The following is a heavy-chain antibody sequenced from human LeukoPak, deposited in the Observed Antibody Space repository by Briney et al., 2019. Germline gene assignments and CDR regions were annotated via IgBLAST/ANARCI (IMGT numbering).Heavy chain of an antibody. J-gene: IGHJ4*02. Sequence: PSETLSLTCTVSGGSISSYYWSWIRQPPGKGLEWIGYIYYSGRTNYNPSLKSRVTISVDTSKNQFSLKLSSVTAADTAVYYCAREGSSSWYFDYWGQGTLVTVSS. CDR1: GGSISSYY. CDR3: AREGSSSWYFDY. CDR2: IYYSGRT. V-gene: IGHV4-59*01. D-gene: IGHD6-13*01.